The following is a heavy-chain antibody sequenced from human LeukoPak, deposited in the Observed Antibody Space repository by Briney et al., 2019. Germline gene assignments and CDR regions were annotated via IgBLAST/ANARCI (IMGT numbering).Heavy chain of an antibody. V-gene: IGHV3-48*04. CDR3: ASGIAAAGSTSYYYYGMDV. J-gene: IGHJ6*02. Sequence: PGGSLRLSCAASGFTFSSYSMNWVRQAPGKGLEWVSYISSSSSTIYYADSVRGRFTISRDDAKNSLYLQMNSLRAEDTAVYYCASGIAAAGSTSYYYYGMDVWGQGTTVTVSS. D-gene: IGHD6-13*01. CDR2: ISSSSSTI. CDR1: GFTFSSYS.